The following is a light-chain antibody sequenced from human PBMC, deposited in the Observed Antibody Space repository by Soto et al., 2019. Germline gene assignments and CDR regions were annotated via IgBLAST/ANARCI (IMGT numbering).Light chain of an antibody. J-gene: IGLJ1*01. CDR3: SSYTTSNTYV. CDR1: SSDVGGYNY. CDR2: EVS. Sequence: SVLTQPASVSGYPGQSITISCTGRSSDVGGYNYVSWYQQHPGKAPKFMIYEVSRRPSGVSNRFSGSKSGNTAPLTVSGLQAEDEADYYCSSYTTSNTYVFGTGTKVTVL. V-gene: IGLV2-14*01.